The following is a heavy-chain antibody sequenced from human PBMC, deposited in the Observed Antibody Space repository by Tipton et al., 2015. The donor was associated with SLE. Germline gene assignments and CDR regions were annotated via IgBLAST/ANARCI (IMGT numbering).Heavy chain of an antibody. CDR3: ARGRGAARPFDY. Sequence: QSGPEVKKPGSSVKVSCKASGGTFSSYAISWVRQAPGQGLEWMGGILPIFGTANYAQKFQGRVTITTDESTSTAYMELSSLRSEDTAVDYCARGRGAARPFDYWGQGTLVTVSA. CDR1: GGTFSSYA. J-gene: IGHJ4*02. CDR2: ILPIFGTA. D-gene: IGHD6-6*01. V-gene: IGHV1-69*05.